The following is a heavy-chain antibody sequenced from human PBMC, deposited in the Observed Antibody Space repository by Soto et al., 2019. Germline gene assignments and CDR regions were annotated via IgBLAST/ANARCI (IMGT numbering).Heavy chain of an antibody. Sequence: ASVKVSCKASGYTFTSYGISWVRQAPGQGLEWVGWISAYNGNTNYAQKFQGRVTMTTDTSTSIAYMELRSLRSDDTAVYYCARDSGPRDYYNSSGGDHWGQGTLVTVSS. CDR3: ARDSGPRDYYNSSGGDH. J-gene: IGHJ4*02. CDR1: GYTFTSYG. CDR2: ISAYNGNT. D-gene: IGHD3-22*01. V-gene: IGHV1-18*01.